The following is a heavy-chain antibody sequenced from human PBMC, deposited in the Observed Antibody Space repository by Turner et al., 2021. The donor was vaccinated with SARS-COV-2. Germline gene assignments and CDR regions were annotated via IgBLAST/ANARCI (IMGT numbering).Heavy chain of an antibody. CDR3: ARAVREYYGSSGFPNRKYYLDS. D-gene: IGHD3-22*01. Sequence: QVQLQESGPRLVKPSGTLSLTCTVPGGSLNNFSWSWVRPSPDKGHECIGYISAGMSTAYSRALTSRVSTSIDTSSNQFALNLTSVTVAHTAVYVGARAVREYYGSSGFPNRKYYLDSWGQGSLVTVSS. CDR1: GGSLNNFS. J-gene: IGHJ4*02. CDR2: ISAGMST. V-gene: IGHV4-4*07.